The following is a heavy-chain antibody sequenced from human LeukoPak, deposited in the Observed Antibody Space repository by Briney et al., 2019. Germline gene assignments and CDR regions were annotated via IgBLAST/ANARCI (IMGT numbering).Heavy chain of an antibody. Sequence: GGSLRLSCAASGFTFSSYTMSWVRQAPGKGLEWVSTISTSEGNTYYADSVKGRFTISRDSSKNTLFLHMNTLRAEDTAIYYCAKDRTVGASYWYFDLWGGGTLVTVSS. D-gene: IGHD1-26*01. CDR2: ISTSEGNT. CDR1: GFTFSSYT. CDR3: AKDRTVGASYWYFDL. J-gene: IGHJ2*01. V-gene: IGHV3-23*01.